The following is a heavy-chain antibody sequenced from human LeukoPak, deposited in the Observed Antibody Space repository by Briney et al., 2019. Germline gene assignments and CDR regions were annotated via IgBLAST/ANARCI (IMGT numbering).Heavy chain of an antibody. J-gene: IGHJ4*02. CDR2: IYYSGST. CDR3: ARIRGGYVLYYFDY. Sequence: SETLSLTCTVSGGSIRSYYWSWIRQPPGKGLEWIGYIYYSGSTNYNPSLKSRVTISVDTSKNQFSLKLSSVTAADTAVYYCARIRGGYVLYYFDYWGQGTLVTVSS. D-gene: IGHD5-12*01. CDR1: GGSIRSYY. V-gene: IGHV4-59*01.